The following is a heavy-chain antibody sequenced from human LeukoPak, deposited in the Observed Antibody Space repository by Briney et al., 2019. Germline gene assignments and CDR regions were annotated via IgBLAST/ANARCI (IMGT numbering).Heavy chain of an antibody. CDR2: IYYSGST. V-gene: IGHV4-39*01. Sequence: SETLSLTCTVSGGSISSSSYYWGWIRQPPGKGLEWIGSIYYSGSTYDNPSLKSRVTISVDTSKNQFSLKLSSVTAADAAVYYCARQTYYDFWSGPSHFDYWGQGTLVTVSS. CDR1: GGSISSSSYY. CDR3: ARQTYYDFWSGPSHFDY. J-gene: IGHJ4*02. D-gene: IGHD3-3*01.